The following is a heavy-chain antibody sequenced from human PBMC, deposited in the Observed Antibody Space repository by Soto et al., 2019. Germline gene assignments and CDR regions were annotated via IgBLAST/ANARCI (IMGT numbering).Heavy chain of an antibody. Sequence: QVQLVESGGGVVQPGRSLRLSCAASGFTFSNYGMHWVRQAPGKGLEWVAVIWYDGSNKYYADSVKGRFTISRDNSKNTLYLQMNSLRAEDTAVYYCARDGEWELLPADYWGQGTLVTVSS. CDR1: GFTFSNYG. V-gene: IGHV3-33*01. D-gene: IGHD1-26*01. CDR3: ARDGEWELLPADY. CDR2: IWYDGSNK. J-gene: IGHJ4*02.